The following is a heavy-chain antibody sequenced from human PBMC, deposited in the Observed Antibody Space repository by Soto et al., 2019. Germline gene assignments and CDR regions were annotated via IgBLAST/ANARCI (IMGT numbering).Heavy chain of an antibody. Sequence: ASVKVSCKASGYTFTSYAMHWVRQAPGQRLEWMGWINAGNGNTKYSQKLQGRVTITRDTSASTAYMELSSLRSEDTAVYYCARVFAVGSSWYYSYWGQGTLVTVSS. CDR3: ARVFAVGSSWYYSY. V-gene: IGHV1-3*01. D-gene: IGHD6-13*01. CDR1: GYTFTSYA. CDR2: INAGNGNT. J-gene: IGHJ4*02.